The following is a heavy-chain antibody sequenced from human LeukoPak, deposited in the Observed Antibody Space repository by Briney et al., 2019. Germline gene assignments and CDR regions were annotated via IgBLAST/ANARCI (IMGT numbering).Heavy chain of an antibody. CDR3: ARQYYDFWSGYHSPFDY. CDR2: IYYSGST. V-gene: IGHV4-39*01. Sequence: SETLSLTCTVAGGSISSSSYYWGWIRQPPGKGLEWIGSIYYSGSTYYNPSLKSRVTVSVDTSKNQFYLKLSSVTAADTAVYYCARQYYDFWSGYHSPFDYWGQGTLVTVSS. D-gene: IGHD3-3*01. J-gene: IGHJ4*02. CDR1: GGSISSSSYY.